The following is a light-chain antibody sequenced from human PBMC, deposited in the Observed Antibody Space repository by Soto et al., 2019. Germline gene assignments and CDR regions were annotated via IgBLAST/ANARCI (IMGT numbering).Light chain of an antibody. CDR3: QQYYSYPWT. CDR2: AAS. V-gene: IGKV1-17*01. CDR1: QGIRDD. J-gene: IGKJ1*01. Sequence: DIQMTQSPSSLSASVGDRVTITCRASQGIRDDLDWYQQKPGKSPKRLIYAASTLQSGVPSRFSGSGSGTEFTLTISCLQSEDFATYYCQQYYSYPWTFGQGTKVDI.